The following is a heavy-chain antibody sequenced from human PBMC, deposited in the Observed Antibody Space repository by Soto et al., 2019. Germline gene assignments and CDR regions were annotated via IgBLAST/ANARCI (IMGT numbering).Heavy chain of an antibody. D-gene: IGHD2-15*01. CDR3: ASYCSGGSCYANYYYGMDV. Sequence: SVKVSCKACGGTFSSYAIIWVRQAPGQGLEWMGGIIPIFGTANXXXXXXXXXXXXXXXSXXTAYMELSRLGAEDTAVYYCASYCSGGSCYANYYYGMDVWG. V-gene: IGHV1-69*13. CDR1: GGTFSSYA. J-gene: IGHJ6*02. CDR2: IIPIFGTA.